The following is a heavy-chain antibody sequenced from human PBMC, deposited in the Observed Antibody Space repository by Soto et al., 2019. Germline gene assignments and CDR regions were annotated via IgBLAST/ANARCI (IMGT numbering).Heavy chain of an antibody. V-gene: IGHV3-30-3*01. J-gene: IGHJ4*02. CDR2: ISYDGSNK. CDR1: GFTFSSYA. CDR3: ARDRSSSSFDY. Sequence: QVQLVESGGGVVQPGRSLRLSCAASGFTFSSYAIHWVRQAPGKGLEWVAVISYDGSNKYYADSVKGQFTMSRDNSKNTLYLQMNSLRAEDTAVYYRARDRSSSSFDYWGQGTLVTVSS. D-gene: IGHD6-6*01.